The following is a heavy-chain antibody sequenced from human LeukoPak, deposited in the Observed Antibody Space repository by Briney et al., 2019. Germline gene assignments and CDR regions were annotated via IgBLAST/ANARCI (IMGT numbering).Heavy chain of an antibody. CDR1: GFTFSSYS. CDR2: ISGSGGST. D-gene: IGHD2-15*01. V-gene: IGHV3-23*01. CDR3: AKVPVAALYYFDY. Sequence: GGSLRLSCAASGFTFSSYSMIGVRQAPGKGLEGVSAISGSGGSTYYADSVKGRFTISRDNSKNTLYLQMNSLRAEDTAVYYCAKVPVAALYYFDYWGQGTLVTVSS. J-gene: IGHJ4*02.